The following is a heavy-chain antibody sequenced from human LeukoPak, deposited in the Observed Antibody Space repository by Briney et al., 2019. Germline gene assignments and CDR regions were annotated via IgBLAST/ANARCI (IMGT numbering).Heavy chain of an antibody. CDR2: MNPDSGNT. CDR3: ARVSTTTVTNRYYYYGMDV. CDR1: GHTFTSYD. V-gene: IGHV1-8*01. Sequence: ASVKVSCKASGHTFTSYDINWVRQATGQGLEWMGWMNPDSGNTGYAQKFQDRVTMTRNSSMSTAYMELSSLRSEDTAVYYCARVSTTTVTNRYYYYGMDVWGQGTTVTVSS. J-gene: IGHJ6*02. D-gene: IGHD4-17*01.